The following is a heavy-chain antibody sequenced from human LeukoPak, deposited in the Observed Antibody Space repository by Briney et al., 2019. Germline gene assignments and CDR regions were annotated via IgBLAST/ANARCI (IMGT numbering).Heavy chain of an antibody. CDR1: GFTFSSYS. Sequence: GGSLRLSCAASGFTFSSYSMNWVRQAPGKGLEWVSVIGYDGSDQDYADSVKGRFTISRDNSKNMVYLQMNSLRAEDTAVYYCAKERGYGSGSYLEYFQHWGQGTLVTVSS. V-gene: IGHV3-30*18. CDR2: IGYDGSDQ. J-gene: IGHJ1*01. CDR3: AKERGYGSGSYLEYFQH. D-gene: IGHD3-10*01.